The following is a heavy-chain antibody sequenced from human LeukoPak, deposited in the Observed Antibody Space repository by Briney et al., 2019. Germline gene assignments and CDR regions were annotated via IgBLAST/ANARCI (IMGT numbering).Heavy chain of an antibody. CDR2: VKQDGSEK. CDR3: ARNQRRLDY. J-gene: IGHJ4*02. V-gene: IGHV3-7*01. Sequence: GGSLRLSCAASGFTFSSYWMSWVRQAPGKGLEWVANVKQDGSEKYSKNSLYLQVNSLRAEDTAVYYCARNQRRLDYRGQGTLVTVSS. D-gene: IGHD1-14*01. CDR1: GFTFSSYW.